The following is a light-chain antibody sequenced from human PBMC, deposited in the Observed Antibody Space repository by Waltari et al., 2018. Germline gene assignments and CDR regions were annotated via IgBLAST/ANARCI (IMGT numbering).Light chain of an antibody. CDR2: GAY. Sequence: SRRARQSVRRHLAWYQHTPGQAPRLLMYGAYSRATGIPVRCSRSVSGTEFTLTVSSLQAEDVSVFFCQQYDVWPLTFGGGTKVEI. CDR1: QSVRRH. V-gene: IGKV3-15*01. CDR3: QQYDVWPLT. J-gene: IGKJ4*01.